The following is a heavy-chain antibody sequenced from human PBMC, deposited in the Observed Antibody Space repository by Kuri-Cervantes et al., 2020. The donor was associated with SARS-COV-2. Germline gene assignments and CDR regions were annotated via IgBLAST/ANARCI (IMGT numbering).Heavy chain of an antibody. Sequence: SETLSLTCTVSGGSISSSSYYWGWIRQPPGKGLEWIGSIYYSGSTYYNPSLKSRVTISVDTSKNQFSLKLSSVTAADTAVYYCASYVVVPAVPLDYWGQGTLVTVSS. CDR2: IYYSGST. CDR3: ASYVVVPAVPLDY. V-gene: IGHV4-39*01. J-gene: IGHJ4*02. D-gene: IGHD2-2*01. CDR1: GGSISSSSYY.